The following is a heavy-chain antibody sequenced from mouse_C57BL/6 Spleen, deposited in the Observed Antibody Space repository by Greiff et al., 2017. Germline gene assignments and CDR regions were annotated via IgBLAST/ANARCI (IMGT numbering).Heavy chain of an antibody. CDR1: GFNIKNTY. CDR3: ARDYDYDGWFAY. Sequence: VQLQQSVAELVRPGASVKLSCTASGFNIKNTYMHLVKQRPEQGLEWMGRIDPANGNTKYAPKVQGKATITAETSSNTAYLQLSSLTSEDTAIYYWARDYDYDGWFAYWGQGTLVTVSA. J-gene: IGHJ3*01. D-gene: IGHD2-4*01. CDR2: IDPANGNT. V-gene: IGHV14-3*01.